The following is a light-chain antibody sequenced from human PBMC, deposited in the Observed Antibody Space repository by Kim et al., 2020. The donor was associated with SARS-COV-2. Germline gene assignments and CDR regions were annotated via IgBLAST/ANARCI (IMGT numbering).Light chain of an antibody. Sequence: GQGVTIFCSGSSSNLGTNSVNWYQHLPGTAPHLLICRNVQRPSGVPDRCSGSKSDSSASLAISGLQSEDEADYYCAAWDDSLNGYVFATGTKVTVL. V-gene: IGLV1-44*01. CDR1: SSNLGTNS. CDR2: RNV. J-gene: IGLJ1*01. CDR3: AAWDDSLNGYV.